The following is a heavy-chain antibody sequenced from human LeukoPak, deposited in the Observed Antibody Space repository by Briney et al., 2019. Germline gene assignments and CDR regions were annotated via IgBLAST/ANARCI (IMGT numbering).Heavy chain of an antibody. CDR1: GITFSSYR. CDR2: ISSSSSYT. D-gene: IGHD6-6*01. V-gene: IGHV3-21*05. Sequence: PGGSLRLSCAASGITFSSYRMNWVRQAPGKGLEWVSYISSSSSYTNHADSVKGRFTISRDNAKNSLYLQMNSLRAEDTAVYYCARVLGSSRAYFDYWGQGTLVTVSS. J-gene: IGHJ4*02. CDR3: ARVLGSSRAYFDY.